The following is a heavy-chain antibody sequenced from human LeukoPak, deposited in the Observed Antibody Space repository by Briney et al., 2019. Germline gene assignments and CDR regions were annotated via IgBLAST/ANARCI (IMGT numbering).Heavy chain of an antibody. CDR3: ARVVLWFGELSHMDV. CDR1: GGSFSGYY. V-gene: IGHV4-34*01. CDR2: INHSGST. J-gene: IGHJ6*03. Sequence: TSETLSLTCAVYGGSFSGYYWSWIRQPPGKGLEWIGEINHSGSTNYNPSLKSRVTISVDTSKNQFSLKLSSVTAADTAVYYCARVVLWFGELSHMDVWGKGTTVTISS. D-gene: IGHD3-10*01.